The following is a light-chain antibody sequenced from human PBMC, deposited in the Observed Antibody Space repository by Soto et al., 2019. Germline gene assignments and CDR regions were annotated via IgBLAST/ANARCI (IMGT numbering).Light chain of an antibody. CDR2: SNN. CDR1: SSNIGSNS. J-gene: IGLJ3*02. V-gene: IGLV1-44*01. CDR3: TAWDDSLNGWV. Sequence: QSVLTQPPSASGTPGQRVTISCSGSSSNIGSNSANWYQQLPGTAPKLLIYSNNQRPSGVPDRFSGSKSGTSASLAISGLQSEDEADYYCTAWDDSLNGWVFGGGTKVTVL.